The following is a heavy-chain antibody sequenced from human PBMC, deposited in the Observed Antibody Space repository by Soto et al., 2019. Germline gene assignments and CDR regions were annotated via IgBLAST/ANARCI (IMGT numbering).Heavy chain of an antibody. Sequence: SETLSLTCTVSGGSISSYCWSWIRQPPGKGLEWIGYIYYSGSTNYNPSLKSRVTISVDTSKNQFSLKLSSVTAADTAVYYYARAYGGNCFDYWGQGTLVTVSS. J-gene: IGHJ4*02. CDR3: ARAYGGNCFDY. V-gene: IGHV4-59*01. D-gene: IGHD2-15*01. CDR1: GGSISSYC. CDR2: IYYSGST.